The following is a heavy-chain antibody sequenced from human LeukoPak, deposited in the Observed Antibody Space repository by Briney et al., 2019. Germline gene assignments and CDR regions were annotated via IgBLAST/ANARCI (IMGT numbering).Heavy chain of an antibody. J-gene: IGHJ3*02. Sequence: GRSLRLSCAASGFTFRSYSMNWVSQAPGKGLEWVSSINSDSNYIYYADSVQGRFTISRDNAKNSLYLQMNSLRAEDTAVYYCAVAYYYGSGDAFDIWGQGTKVTVSS. CDR1: GFTFRSYS. D-gene: IGHD3-10*01. CDR2: INSDSNYI. CDR3: AVAYYYGSGDAFDI. V-gene: IGHV3-21*01.